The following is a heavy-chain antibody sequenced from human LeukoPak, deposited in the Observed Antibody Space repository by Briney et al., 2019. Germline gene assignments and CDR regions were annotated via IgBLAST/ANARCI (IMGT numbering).Heavy chain of an antibody. CDR3: ARGGYGGWYNGFY. Sequence: PGGSLRLSCAASGFTFSSYSMNWVRQAPGKGLEWVSSISSSSSYIYYADSVKGRFTISRDNAKNSLYLQMNSLRAEDTAVYYCARGGYGGWYNGFYWGQGTLVTVSS. V-gene: IGHV3-21*01. CDR2: ISSSSSYI. J-gene: IGHJ4*02. CDR1: GFTFSSYS. D-gene: IGHD6-19*01.